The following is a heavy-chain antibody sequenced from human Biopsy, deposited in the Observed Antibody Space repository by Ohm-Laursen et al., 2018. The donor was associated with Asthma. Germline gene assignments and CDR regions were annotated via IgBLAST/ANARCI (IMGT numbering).Heavy chain of an antibody. CDR1: GYTFNSAG. J-gene: IGHJ6*02. CDR3: ARAVDYSHYYGIDV. D-gene: IGHD3-10*01. CDR2: ISVYNGNT. Sequence: SVKVSCKPSGYTFNSAGITWVRQGPGQGLEWMGWISVYNGNTKVAQKLQDRVTMITDTSTSTAYMELRSLRSDDTAVYFCARAVDYSHYYGIDVWGQGTTVTVS. V-gene: IGHV1-18*01.